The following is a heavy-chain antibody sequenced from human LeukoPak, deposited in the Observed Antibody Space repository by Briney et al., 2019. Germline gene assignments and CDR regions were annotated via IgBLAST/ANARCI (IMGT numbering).Heavy chain of an antibody. CDR2: ISGSGGST. CDR3: AKGTPLYYYGSGSYSSFDY. J-gene: IGHJ4*02. CDR1: GFTFGSYA. V-gene: IGHV3-23*01. D-gene: IGHD3-10*01. Sequence: PGGSLRLSCAASGFTFGSYAMSWVRQAPGKGLEWVSAISGSGGSTYYADSVKGRFTISRDNSKNTLYLQMNSLRAEDTAVYYCAKGTPLYYYGSGSYSSFDYWGQGTLVTVSS.